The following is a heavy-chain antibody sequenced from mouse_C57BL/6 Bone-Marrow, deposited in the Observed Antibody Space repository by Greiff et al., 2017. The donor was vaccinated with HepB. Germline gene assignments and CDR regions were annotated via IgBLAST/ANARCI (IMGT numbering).Heavy chain of an antibody. D-gene: IGHD1-1*01. CDR1: GYTFTDYY. J-gene: IGHJ2*01. CDR2: INPNNGGT. Sequence: VQLKQSGPELVKPGASVKISCKASGYTFTDYYMNWVKQSHGKSLEWIGDINPNNGGTSYNQKFKGKATLTVDKSSSTAYMELRSLTSEDSAVYYCASHYYGSSYGYWGQGTTLTVSS. V-gene: IGHV1-26*01. CDR3: ASHYYGSSYGY.